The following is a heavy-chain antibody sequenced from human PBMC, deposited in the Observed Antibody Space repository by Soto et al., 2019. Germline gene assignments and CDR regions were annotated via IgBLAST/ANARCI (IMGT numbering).Heavy chain of an antibody. Sequence: GGSLRLSCAASGFTFSNAWMSWVRQAPGKGLEWVGRIKSKTDGGTTDYAAPVKGRFTISRDDSKNTLYLQMNSLKTEDTAVYYCTTTSPKYYDFWSGYGHSPFDPWGQGTLVTVSS. CDR3: TTTSPKYYDFWSGYGHSPFDP. CDR1: GFTFSNAW. D-gene: IGHD3-3*01. CDR2: IKSKTDGGTT. J-gene: IGHJ5*02. V-gene: IGHV3-15*01.